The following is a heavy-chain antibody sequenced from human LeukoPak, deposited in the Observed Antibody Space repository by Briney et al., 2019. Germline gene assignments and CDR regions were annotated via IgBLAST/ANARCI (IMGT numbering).Heavy chain of an antibody. CDR2: ISGSGGST. CDR1: RFIFDNYG. J-gene: IGHJ3*02. Sequence: QAGGSLRLSCAASRFIFDNYGMTWVRQAPGKGLEWVSAISGSGGSTYYADSVKGRFTISRDNSKNTLYLQMNSLRAEDTAVYYCAKENVDFDAFDIWGQGTMVTVSS. V-gene: IGHV3-23*01. CDR3: AKENVDFDAFDI. D-gene: IGHD3/OR15-3a*01.